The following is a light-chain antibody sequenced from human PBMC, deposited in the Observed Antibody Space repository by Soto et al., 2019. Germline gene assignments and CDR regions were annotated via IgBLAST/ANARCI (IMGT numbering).Light chain of an antibody. CDR2: EAT. CDR1: QGLKF. Sequence: IQMTHSPSSVSASVGDTVTITCRASQGLKFLAWYQQKPGKAPRLLIYEATNLQSGVPPRFSGSGSGTDFTLTISSLQPEDFATYYCQQANSFPVTFGQGTRLEI. V-gene: IGKV1-12*01. CDR3: QQANSFPVT. J-gene: IGKJ5*01.